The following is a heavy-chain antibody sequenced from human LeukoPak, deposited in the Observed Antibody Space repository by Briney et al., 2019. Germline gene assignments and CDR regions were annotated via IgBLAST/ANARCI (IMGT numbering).Heavy chain of an antibody. D-gene: IGHD2-15*01. V-gene: IGHV3-21*01. CDR1: GFTFSGYS. J-gene: IGHJ1*01. CDR2: ITSSSTYI. Sequence: GGSLRLSCAASGFTFSGYSMNWVRQAPGKGLEWVSSITSSSTYIYYADSVKGRFTISRDNARNSLYLQMNSLRGEDTAVYYCARDENAYCSGGSCSYFQHWGQGTLVTVSS. CDR3: ARDENAYCSGGSCSYFQH.